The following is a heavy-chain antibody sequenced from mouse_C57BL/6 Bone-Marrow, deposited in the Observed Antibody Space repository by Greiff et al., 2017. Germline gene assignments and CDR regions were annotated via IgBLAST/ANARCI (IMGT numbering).Heavy chain of an antibody. Sequence: VQLQQPGTELVKPGASVKLSCKASGYTFTSYWMHWVKQRPGQGLEWIGNINPSNGGTNYNEKFKGKATLTADKSSSTAYMQFSSLTSEDSAIYYCARWAYDGAWFAYWGQGTLVTVSA. CDR2: INPSNGGT. D-gene: IGHD2-12*01. V-gene: IGHV1-53*01. CDR3: ARWAYDGAWFAY. CDR1: GYTFTSYW. J-gene: IGHJ3*01.